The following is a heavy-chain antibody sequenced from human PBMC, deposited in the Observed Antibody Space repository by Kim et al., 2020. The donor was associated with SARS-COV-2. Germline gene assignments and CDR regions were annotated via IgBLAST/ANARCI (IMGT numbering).Heavy chain of an antibody. V-gene: IGHV1-18*01. D-gene: IGHD6-13*01. J-gene: IGHJ5*02. Sequence: ASVKVSCKASGYTFINYGITWVRQAPGQGPEWLGWISAYNGHTNYAQKFRGRVTMTTDTPTATAYMELTSLGSDDTAVYYCARDDKSDSWSWFDPWGQGTLVTVSS. CDR3: ARDDKSDSWSWFDP. CDR1: GYTFINYG. CDR2: ISAYNGHT.